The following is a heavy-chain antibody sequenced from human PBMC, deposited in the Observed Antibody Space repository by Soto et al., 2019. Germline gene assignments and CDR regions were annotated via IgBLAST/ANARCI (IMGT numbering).Heavy chain of an antibody. CDR3: SRGTYYPQSSSLHADY. CDR2: ISSDGNHQ. V-gene: IGHV3-30*03. D-gene: IGHD2-2*01. CDR1: GFMFNDYA. J-gene: IGHJ4*02. Sequence: GGSLRLSCATSGFMFNDYAMYWVRQAPGQGLEWVAMISSDGNHQFYVDNVRGRFTVSRDNSKNTLNLQMNSLRPEDTAVYYCSRGTYYPQSSSLHADYWGPGTVVTVSS.